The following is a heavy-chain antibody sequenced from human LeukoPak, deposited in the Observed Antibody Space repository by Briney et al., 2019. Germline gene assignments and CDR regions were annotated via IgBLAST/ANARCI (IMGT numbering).Heavy chain of an antibody. CDR2: IRPYNGNT. Sequence: GASVTVSCKASGYSLSNFGISWVRQAPGQGLEWMGWIRPYNGNTNYAQRLQGRVTLTTDTSTTTAYMELRSLRFDDTAIYFCTRIYSGVYSDASDIWGQGTTITVSS. D-gene: IGHD1-26*01. V-gene: IGHV1-18*01. CDR1: GYSLSNFG. CDR3: TRIYSGVYSDASDI. J-gene: IGHJ3*02.